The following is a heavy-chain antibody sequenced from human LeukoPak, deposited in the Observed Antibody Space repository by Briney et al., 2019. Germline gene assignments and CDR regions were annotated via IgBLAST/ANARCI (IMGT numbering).Heavy chain of an antibody. CDR3: AREVVVTGDAFDI. D-gene: IGHD2-21*02. V-gene: IGHV4-39*07. Sequence: SETLSLTCSVSGGSISSISYYWGWIRQPPGKGLEWIGSIYFSGSTYYNPSVKSRVTISVDTSKNQFSLKLSSVTAADTAVYYCAREVVVTGDAFDIWGQGTVVTVSS. CDR1: GGSISSISYY. CDR2: IYFSGST. J-gene: IGHJ3*02.